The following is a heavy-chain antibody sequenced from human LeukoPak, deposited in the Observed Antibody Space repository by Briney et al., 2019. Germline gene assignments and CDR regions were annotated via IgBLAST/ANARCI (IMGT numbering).Heavy chain of an antibody. CDR2: IYHSGST. V-gene: IGHV4-59*01. D-gene: IGHD3-9*01. Sequence: SETLSLTCTVSGGSISSYYWSWIRQLPGKGLDWIGYIYHSGSTNYNPSLKSRVTISVDTSKNQFSLKLRSVTAADTAVYYCARENRYYDILTGYSSYYYMDVWGRGTTVTISS. CDR3: ARENRYYDILTGYSSYYYMDV. CDR1: GGSISSYY. J-gene: IGHJ6*03.